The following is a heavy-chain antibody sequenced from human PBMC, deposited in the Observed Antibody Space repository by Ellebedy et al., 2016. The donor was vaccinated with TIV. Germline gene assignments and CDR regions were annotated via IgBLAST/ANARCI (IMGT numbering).Heavy chain of an antibody. Sequence: MPSETLSLTCTVSGGSTSTYYWTWIRQPPGKGLEWIGNVYYSGSPNYNPSLKSRVTISLDTSKKQFPLKLDSVTAADTAVYYCARGFLSKWLDPWGRGILVTVAS. V-gene: IGHV4-59*01. CDR2: VYYSGSP. CDR1: GGSTSTYY. J-gene: IGHJ5*02. CDR3: ARGFLSKWLDP.